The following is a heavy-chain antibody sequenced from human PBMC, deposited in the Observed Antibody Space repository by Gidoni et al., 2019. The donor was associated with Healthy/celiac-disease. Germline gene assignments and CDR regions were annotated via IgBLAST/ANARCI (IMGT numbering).Heavy chain of an antibody. CDR2: ISWSSGSI. D-gene: IGHD2-15*01. Sequence: EVQLVESGGGLVQLGSSLRLPCAASGLLFDAYAMPWVRQAPGKGLGCVSGISWSSGSIDYADAVKGRFTISRDNAKNSLYLQMNSLRAEDTALYYCARGPIAEVAAPIDYWGQGTLVTVSS. CDR1: GLLFDAYA. CDR3: ARGPIAEVAAPIDY. V-gene: IGHV3-9*01. J-gene: IGHJ4*02.